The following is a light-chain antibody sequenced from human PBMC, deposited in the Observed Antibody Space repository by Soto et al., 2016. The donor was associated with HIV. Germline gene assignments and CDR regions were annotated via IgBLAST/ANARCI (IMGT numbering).Light chain of an antibody. Sequence: SYELTQPPSVSVAPGETPRITCGGNNTGTKSVHWYQQKPGQAPVLVVYDDTRRPSGIPERFSGSNSGNTATLTIGRVEAGDEADYYCQVWDSSSDHPVFGGGTKLTVL. V-gene: IGLV3-21*02. CDR3: QVWDSSSDHPV. J-gene: IGLJ2*01. CDR2: DDT. CDR1: NTGTKS.